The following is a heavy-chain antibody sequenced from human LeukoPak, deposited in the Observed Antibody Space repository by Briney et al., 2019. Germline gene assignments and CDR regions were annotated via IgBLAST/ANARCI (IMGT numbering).Heavy chain of an antibody. CDR3: ARGDGYNDAEYLQH. CDR1: GFTFSSYG. CDR2: IWYDGSNK. D-gene: IGHD5-24*01. J-gene: IGHJ1*01. V-gene: IGHV3-33*01. Sequence: GRSLRLSCAASGFTFSSYGMHWVRQAPGKGLEGVAVIWYDGSNKYYGDSVKGRFTISRDNSKKTLYLQMNSLRVEDTAVYYCARGDGYNDAEYLQHWGQGTLVTDS.